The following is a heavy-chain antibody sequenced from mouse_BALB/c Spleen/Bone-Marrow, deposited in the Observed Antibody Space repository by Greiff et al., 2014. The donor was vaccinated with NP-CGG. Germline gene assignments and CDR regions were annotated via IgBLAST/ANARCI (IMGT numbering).Heavy chain of an antibody. CDR3: ARGDGEGPFDY. CDR2: ILPGSGSI. J-gene: IGHJ2*01. CDR1: GYTFSSYW. Sequence: QVQLQQSGAELMKPGASVKISCKATGYTFSSYWIEWIKQRPGHGPEWIGEILPGSGSINYNEKFKGKATITADSSSNTAYMQLSSLTSEDSAVYYCARGDGEGPFDYWGQGTTLTVSS. D-gene: IGHD3-3*01. V-gene: IGHV1-9*01.